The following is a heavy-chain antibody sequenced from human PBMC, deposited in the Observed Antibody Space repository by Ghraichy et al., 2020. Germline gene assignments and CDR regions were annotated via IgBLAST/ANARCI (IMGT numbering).Heavy chain of an antibody. V-gene: IGHV3-15*01. J-gene: IGHJ4*02. CDR1: GFNFTNAW. D-gene: IGHD6-13*01. CDR3: TTDPLRTPRIAIVAEGH. Sequence: GSLRLSCAASGFNFTNAWMSWVRQAPGTGLEWVGRIKSRTDGGTADYAAPVKGRFTISRDDSKNTLYLQMSSLKSEDTAVYYCTTDPLRTPRIAIVAEGHWGQGTLVTVSS. CDR2: IKSRTDGGTA.